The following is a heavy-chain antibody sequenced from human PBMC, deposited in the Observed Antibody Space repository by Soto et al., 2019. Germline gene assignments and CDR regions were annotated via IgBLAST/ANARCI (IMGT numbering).Heavy chain of an antibody. J-gene: IGHJ6*02. V-gene: IGHV3-30*18. D-gene: IGHD3-10*01. CDR1: GFTFSSYG. CDR2: ISYDGSLK. Sequence: QVHLVESGGGVAQPGRSLRLSCAASGFTFSSYGMHWVRQAPGKGLEWVAIISYDGSLKYYADSVKGRFTISRDNSKSALYLQMNSLRPEDTAVYYCAKDFKVSGSYYGSVNYYYGMDVWGQGTTVIVSS. CDR3: AKDFKVSGSYYGSVNYYYGMDV.